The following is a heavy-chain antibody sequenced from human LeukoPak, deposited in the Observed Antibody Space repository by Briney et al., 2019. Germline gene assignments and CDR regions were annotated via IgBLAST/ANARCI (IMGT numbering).Heavy chain of an antibody. J-gene: IGHJ4*02. Sequence: SETLSLTCTVSGGSISSYYWSWIRQPPGKGLEWIGYIYYSGSTNYNPSPKSRVTISVDTSKNQFSLKLSSVTAADTAVYYCARAYGSVDYWGQGTLVTVSS. CDR1: GGSISSYY. CDR2: IYYSGST. D-gene: IGHD3-10*01. CDR3: ARAYGSVDY. V-gene: IGHV4-59*01.